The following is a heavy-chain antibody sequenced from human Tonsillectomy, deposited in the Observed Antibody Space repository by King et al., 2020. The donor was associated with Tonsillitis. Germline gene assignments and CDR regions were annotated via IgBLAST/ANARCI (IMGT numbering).Heavy chain of an antibody. Sequence: QLQESGPGLVKPSETLSLTCTVSGYSISSGYYWGWIRQPPGKGLEWIGSIYHSGSTYYNPSLKSRVTISVDTSKNQFSLKLSSVTAADTAVYYSARDDGYSSSWYFDYWGQGTLVTVSS. CDR1: GYSISSGYY. CDR2: IYHSGST. J-gene: IGHJ4*02. D-gene: IGHD6-13*01. V-gene: IGHV4-38-2*02. CDR3: ARDDGYSSSWYFDY.